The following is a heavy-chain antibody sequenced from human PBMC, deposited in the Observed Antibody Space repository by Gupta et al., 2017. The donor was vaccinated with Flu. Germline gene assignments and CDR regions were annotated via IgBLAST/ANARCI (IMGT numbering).Heavy chain of an antibody. V-gene: IGHV3-30*18. CDR1: GFTFSSYA. J-gene: IGHJ4*02. CDR2: ISYDGSDQ. D-gene: IGHD3-9*01. Sequence: QVQLVESGGGVVQPGKSLRVSCAASGFTFSSYAMPWVRQAPGKGLEWVAGISYDGSDQYYGDSVKGRFSVSRDNSQNTVFLQMNSLSTEDTAVYFCAKRGGTYYNILTGLDYWGQGILVTVSS. CDR3: AKRGGTYYNILTGLDY.